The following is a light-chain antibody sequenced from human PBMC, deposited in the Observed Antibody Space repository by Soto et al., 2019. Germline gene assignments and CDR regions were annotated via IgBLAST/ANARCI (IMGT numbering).Light chain of an antibody. CDR1: HSVSSTY. CDR3: QQYGSSPT. J-gene: IGKJ1*01. Sequence: EIVLTQSPGTLSLSPGERATLSCRSSHSVSSTYLAWYQQKPGQAPRLLIYGASSRATGVPDRFSGSGSGTDFTLTIRRLETEDFAVYYCQQYGSSPTFGQGTKVDIK. CDR2: GAS. V-gene: IGKV3-20*01.